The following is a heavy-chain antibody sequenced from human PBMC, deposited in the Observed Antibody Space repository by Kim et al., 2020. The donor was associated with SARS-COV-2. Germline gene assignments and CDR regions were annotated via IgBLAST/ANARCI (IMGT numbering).Heavy chain of an antibody. CDR3: ARDVYCSSTSCYKPEYFQH. V-gene: IGHV3-11*01. CDR2: ISSSGSTI. D-gene: IGHD2-2*02. Sequence: GGSLRLSCAASGFTFSDYYMSWIRQAPGKGLEWVSYISSSGSTIYYADSVKGRFTISRDNAKNSLYLQMNSLRAEDTAVYYCARDVYCSSTSCYKPEYFQHWGQGTLVTVSS. J-gene: IGHJ1*01. CDR1: GFTFSDYY.